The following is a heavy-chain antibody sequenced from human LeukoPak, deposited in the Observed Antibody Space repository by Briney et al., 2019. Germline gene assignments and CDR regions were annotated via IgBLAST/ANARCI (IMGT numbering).Heavy chain of an antibody. CDR3: ARGSDLVEPAAVPGES. V-gene: IGHV3-21*01. D-gene: IGHD2-2*02. CDR2: ISSSSSYI. J-gene: IGHJ4*02. Sequence: TGGSPRLSCAASGFTFSSYSMNWVRQAPGKGLEWVSSISSSSSYIYYADSVKGRFTISRDNAKNSLYLQMNSLRAEDTAVYYCARGSDLVEPAAVPGESWGQGTLVTVSS. CDR1: GFTFSSYS.